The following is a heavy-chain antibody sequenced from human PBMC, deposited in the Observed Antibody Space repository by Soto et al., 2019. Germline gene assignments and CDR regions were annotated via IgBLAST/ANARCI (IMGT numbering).Heavy chain of an antibody. Sequence: QVQLVQSGAEVKKPGFSVKVSCKASGGTFSSYAISWVRQAPGQGLEWMGGIIPIFGTANYAQKFQGRVTITADESTSTAYMELSSLRSEDTAVYYCARQDIVLVPAATQEYYYYYGMDVWGQGTTVTVSS. CDR3: ARQDIVLVPAATQEYYYYYGMDV. D-gene: IGHD2-2*01. CDR1: GGTFSSYA. J-gene: IGHJ6*02. CDR2: IIPIFGTA. V-gene: IGHV1-69*12.